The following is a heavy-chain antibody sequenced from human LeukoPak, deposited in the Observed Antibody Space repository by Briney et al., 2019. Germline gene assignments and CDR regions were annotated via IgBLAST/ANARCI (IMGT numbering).Heavy chain of an antibody. CDR2: IDSDGSSR. V-gene: IGHV3-74*01. D-gene: IGHD2-8*01. J-gene: IGHJ4*02. CDR3: ARDAMVYAKPVPFDY. Sequence: GGSLRLSCAASGVTFSYYWMHWVRQAPGKGLVWVSRIDSDGSSRSYAGSVKGRFTISRDNAKNSLYLQMNSLRAEDTAVYYCARDAMVYAKPVPFDYWGQGTLVTVSS. CDR1: GVTFSYYW.